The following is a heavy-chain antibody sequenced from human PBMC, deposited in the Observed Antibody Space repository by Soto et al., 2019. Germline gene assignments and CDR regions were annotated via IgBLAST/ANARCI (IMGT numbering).Heavy chain of an antibody. J-gene: IGHJ1*01. V-gene: IGHV4-34*01. D-gene: IGHD6-19*01. CDR2: INHSGST. CDR3: AREIASSGWYKGRERYFQH. Sequence: SETLSLTCAVYGGSFSGYYWSWIRQPPGKGLEWIGEINHSGSTNYNPSLKSRVTISVDTSKNQFSLKLSSVTAADTAVYYCAREIASSGWYKGRERYFQHWGQGTLVTVSS. CDR1: GGSFSGYY.